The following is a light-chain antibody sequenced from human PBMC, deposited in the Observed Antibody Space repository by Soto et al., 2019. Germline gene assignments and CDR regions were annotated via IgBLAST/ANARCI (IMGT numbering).Light chain of an antibody. V-gene: IGKV3-20*01. CDR2: GAS. CDR1: ESVRSNY. Sequence: EIVLTQSPGTLSLSPGERATLSCRASESVRSNYLAWYQQKPGQAPRLLIYGASSRATGIPDRFSGSGSGTDFTLTISRLEPEDFAVYYCQQYDTSPITFGPGTTLDIK. CDR3: QQYDTSPIT. J-gene: IGKJ3*01.